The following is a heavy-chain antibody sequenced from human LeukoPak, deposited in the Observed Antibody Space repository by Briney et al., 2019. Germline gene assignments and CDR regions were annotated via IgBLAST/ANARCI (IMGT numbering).Heavy chain of an antibody. J-gene: IGHJ4*02. Sequence: SETLSLTCAVYGGAISSSSYYWGWIRQPPGKGLEWIGSIYYSGSTYYNPSLKSRVTISVDTSKNQFSLKLSSVTAADTAVYYCARQGGIQLWLPYDYWGQGTLVTLSS. CDR3: ARQGGIQLWLPYDY. V-gene: IGHV4-39*01. CDR1: GGAISSSSYY. D-gene: IGHD5-18*01. CDR2: IYYSGST.